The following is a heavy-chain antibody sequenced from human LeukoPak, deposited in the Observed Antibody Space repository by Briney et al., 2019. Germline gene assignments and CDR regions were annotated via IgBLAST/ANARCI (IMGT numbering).Heavy chain of an antibody. CDR3: ARDRGVAAAGLLDP. CDR1: GYTFSYYY. Sequence: ASVKVSCKSSGYTFSYYYIHWVRQAPGQGLEWIGWINPNNGDTNYAQSFQGRVTLTRDTSSTTVYMELTRLTSDDTAVFSCARDRGVAAAGLLDPWGQGTLVTVSS. V-gene: IGHV1-2*02. D-gene: IGHD6-13*01. J-gene: IGHJ5*02. CDR2: INPNNGDT.